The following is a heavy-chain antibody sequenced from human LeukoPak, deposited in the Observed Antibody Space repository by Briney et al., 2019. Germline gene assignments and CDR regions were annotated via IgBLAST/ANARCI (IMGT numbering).Heavy chain of an antibody. D-gene: IGHD3-10*02. CDR2: ISSSGSTI. Sequence: GGSLRLSCAASGFTFSSYEMNWVRQALGKGLEWVSYISSSGSTIYYADSVKGRFTISRDNAKNSLYLQMNSLRAEDTAVYYCARDSFVRGVINDYWGQGTLVTVSS. J-gene: IGHJ4*02. CDR3: ARDSFVRGVINDY. CDR1: GFTFSSYE. V-gene: IGHV3-48*03.